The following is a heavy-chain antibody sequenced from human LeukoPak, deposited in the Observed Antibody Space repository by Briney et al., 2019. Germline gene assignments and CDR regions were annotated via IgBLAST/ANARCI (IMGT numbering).Heavy chain of an antibody. CDR2: ISSSSSTI. CDR3: AGDGGYSRLTWFDP. CDR1: GFTFSSYA. J-gene: IGHJ5*02. Sequence: PGGSLRLSCAASGFTFSSYAMSWVRQAPGKGLEWVSYISSSSSTIYYADSVKGRFTISRDNAKNSLYLQMNSLRAEDTAVYYCAGDGGYSRLTWFDPWGQGALVTVSS. D-gene: IGHD3-10*01. V-gene: IGHV3-48*01.